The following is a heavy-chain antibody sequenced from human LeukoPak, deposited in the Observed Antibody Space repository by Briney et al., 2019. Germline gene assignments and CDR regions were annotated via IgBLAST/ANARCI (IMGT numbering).Heavy chain of an antibody. D-gene: IGHD6-13*01. CDR2: MNPNSGNT. V-gene: IGHV1-8*01. CDR1: GYTFTSYD. Sequence: ASVKVSCKASGYTFTSYDINWVRQATGQGLEWMGWMNPNSGNTGYAQKFQGRATMTRNTSISTAYMELSSLRSEDTAVYYCARGRLVSSSWYFHYYYGMDVWGQGTTVTVSS. J-gene: IGHJ6*02. CDR3: ARGRLVSSSWYFHYYYGMDV.